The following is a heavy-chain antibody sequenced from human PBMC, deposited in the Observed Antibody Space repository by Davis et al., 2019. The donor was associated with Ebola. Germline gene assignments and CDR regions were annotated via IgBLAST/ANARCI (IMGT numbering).Heavy chain of an antibody. D-gene: IGHD3-9*01. Sequence: GESLKISCSASGFTFSSYAMHWVRQAPGKGLEWVANIKQDGSEKYYVDSVKGRFTISRDNAKNSLYLQMNSLRAEDTAVYYCAREGSLLRYFDWLSSLYYYGMDVWGQGTTVTVSS. CDR3: AREGSLLRYFDWLSSLYYYGMDV. CDR1: GFTFSSYA. CDR2: IKQDGSEK. J-gene: IGHJ6*02. V-gene: IGHV3-7*01.